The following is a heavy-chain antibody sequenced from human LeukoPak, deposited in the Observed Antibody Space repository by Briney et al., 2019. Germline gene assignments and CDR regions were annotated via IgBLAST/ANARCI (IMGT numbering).Heavy chain of an antibody. D-gene: IGHD3-16*01. CDR1: GFTFSSYG. CDR3: AKDGGEGYGSFDY. CDR2: ISYDGSNK. Sequence: GGSLRLSCAASGFTFSSYGMHWVRQAPGKGLERVAVISYDGSNKYYADSVKGRFTISRDNSKNTLYLQMNSLRAEDTAVYYCAKDGGEGYGSFDYWGQGTLVTVSS. J-gene: IGHJ4*02. V-gene: IGHV3-30*18.